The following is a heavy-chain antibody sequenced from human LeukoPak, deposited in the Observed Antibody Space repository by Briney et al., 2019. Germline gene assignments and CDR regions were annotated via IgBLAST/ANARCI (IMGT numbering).Heavy chain of an antibody. CDR1: NVPISSYY. CDR2: IYTSGRT. V-gene: IGHV4-4*07. CDR3: ASLFDDYGDYGGDY. D-gene: IGHD4-17*01. Sequence: SEPLSLICTVKNVPISSYYGDWIPQSAGKDQERLGRIYTSGRTNYNPSLKSRVTMSVDTSKNQCSLKLSSVTAADTAVYYCASLFDDYGDYGGDYWGQGTLVTVSS. J-gene: IGHJ4*02.